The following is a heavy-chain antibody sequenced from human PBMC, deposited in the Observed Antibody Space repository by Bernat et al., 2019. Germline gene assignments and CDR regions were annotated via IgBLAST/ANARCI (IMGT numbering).Heavy chain of an antibody. CDR2: ISSNGGST. CDR3: ARAYYGSGSYANNYNWFDP. CDR1: GFTFSSYA. V-gene: IGHV3-64*01. D-gene: IGHD3-10*01. J-gene: IGHJ5*02. Sequence: EVQLVESGGGLVQPGGSLRLSCAASGFTFSSYAMHWVRQAPGKGLEYVSAISSNGGSTYYANSVKRRFTISRDNSKNTLYLQMGSLRAEDMAVYYCARAYYGSGSYANNYNWFDPWGQGTLVTVSS.